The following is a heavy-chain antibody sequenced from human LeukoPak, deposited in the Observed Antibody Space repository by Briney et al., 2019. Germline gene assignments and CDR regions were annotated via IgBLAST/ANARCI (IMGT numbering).Heavy chain of an antibody. CDR1: GFPFSTFW. V-gene: IGHV3-7*01. J-gene: IGHJ6*02. CDR2: IKPDGSEK. D-gene: IGHD3-3*02. Sequence: GGSLRLSCAASGFPFSTFWMSWVRQSPGKGLEWVANIKPDGSEKYYVDSVKGRFTISRDNAKNSLSLQMNSLRAEDSAVFYYATISYFYGMTVWGQGTTVTVSS. CDR3: ATISYFYGMTV.